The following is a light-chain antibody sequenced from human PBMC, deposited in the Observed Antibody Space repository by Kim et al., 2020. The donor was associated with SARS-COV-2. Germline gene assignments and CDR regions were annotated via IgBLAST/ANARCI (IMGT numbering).Light chain of an antibody. CDR3: TSYEGSKKPYV. CDR2: EVT. CDR1: SNDVGGYSY. Sequence: QSALTQPPSASGSPGQSVTISCTGSSNDVGGYSYVSCYQQLPGKAPTLIIYEVTKRPSGVPDHFSGSKSGDTASLTVSWLQADDETHYFCTSYEGSKKPYVFRTETKVTLL. J-gene: IGLJ1*01. V-gene: IGLV2-8*01.